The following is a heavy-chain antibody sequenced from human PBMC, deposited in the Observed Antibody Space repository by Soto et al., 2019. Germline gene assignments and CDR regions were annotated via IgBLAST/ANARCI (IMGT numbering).Heavy chain of an antibody. CDR3: SRGSWDDVSGHYYMDV. CDR2: TYYKSKWYY. D-gene: IGHD3-3*01. V-gene: IGHV6-1*01. Sequence: QIQLQLSGPGLVEPSQTLSLTCAISGDSVSSNSAGWNWVRQTPSRGLEWLGRTYYKSKWYYNSAVSGKSRITTNPDTSKNQFSLQLNSVTPEDTAVYYCSRGSWDDVSGHYYMDVWGKGTTVTVSS. CDR1: GDSVSSNSAG. J-gene: IGHJ6*03.